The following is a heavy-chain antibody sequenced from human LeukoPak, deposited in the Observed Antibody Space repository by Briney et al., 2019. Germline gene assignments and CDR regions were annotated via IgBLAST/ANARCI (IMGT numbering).Heavy chain of an antibody. V-gene: IGHV3-66*01. CDR2: IYSGGST. CDR3: ARDLAHWSGGSCPNY. D-gene: IGHD2-15*01. CDR1: GFTLSSYS. J-gene: IGHJ4*02. Sequence: PGGSLRLSCAASGFTLSSYSMNWVRQAPGKGLEWVSVIYSGGSTYYADSVKGRFTISRDNSKNTLYLQMNSLRAGDTAVYYCARDLAHWSGGSCPNYWGQGTLVTVSS.